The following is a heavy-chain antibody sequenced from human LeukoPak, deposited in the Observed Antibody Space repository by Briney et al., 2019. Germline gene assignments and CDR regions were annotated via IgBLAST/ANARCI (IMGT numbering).Heavy chain of an antibody. Sequence: PGESLRLSCAASGFTFSSYTMNWVRQAPGKGLEWVSCISSSSTNIYYADSVKGRFTISRDNSKNTLDLQMNSLRVEDTAVYYCASPDSGYDSSVADYWGQGTLVTVSS. D-gene: IGHD5-12*01. CDR3: ASPDSGYDSSVADY. J-gene: IGHJ4*02. CDR2: ISSSSTNI. CDR1: GFTFSSYT. V-gene: IGHV3-21*01.